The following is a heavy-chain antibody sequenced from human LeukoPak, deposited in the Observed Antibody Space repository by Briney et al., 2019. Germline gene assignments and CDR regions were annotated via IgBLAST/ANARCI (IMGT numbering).Heavy chain of an antibody. CDR1: GGSINSYY. D-gene: IGHD3-22*01. J-gene: IGHJ4*02. Sequence: SETLSLTCTVSGGSINSYYWSWIRQPPGKGLEWIGYIYYSGSTNYNPSLKSRVTISLDTSKNQFSLKLTSVTAADTAVYYCARDLAVLGYFHFDYWGQGTLVTVSS. CDR3: ARDLAVLGYFHFDY. CDR2: IYYSGST. V-gene: IGHV4-59*12.